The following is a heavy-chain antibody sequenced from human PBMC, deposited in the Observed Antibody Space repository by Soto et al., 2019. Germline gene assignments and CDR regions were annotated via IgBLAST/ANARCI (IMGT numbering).Heavy chain of an antibody. CDR2: IRSKAYGGTT. CDR1: GFTFGDYA. V-gene: IGHV3-49*03. CDR3: TRVPITMIVVVTLDVDY. J-gene: IGHJ4*02. D-gene: IGHD3-22*01. Sequence: PGGSLRLSCTASGFTFGDYAMSWFRQAPGKGLEWVGFIRSKAYGGTTEYAASVKGRFTISRDDSKSIAYLHMNSLKTEDTAVYYCTRVPITMIVVVTLDVDYWGQGTMVTVSS.